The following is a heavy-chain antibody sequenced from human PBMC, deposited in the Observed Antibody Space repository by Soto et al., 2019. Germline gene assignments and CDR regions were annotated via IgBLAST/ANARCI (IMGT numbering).Heavy chain of an antibody. V-gene: IGHV4-4*02. D-gene: IGHD3-3*01. J-gene: IGHJ3*02. CDR3: ARDRWGSDYDFWSGSGTDAFDI. CDR1: GGSISSSNW. CDR2: IYHSGST. Sequence: TLSLTCAVSGGSISSSNWWSWVRQPPGKGLEWIGEIYHSGSTNYNPSLKSRVTISVDKSKNQFSLKLSSVTAADTAVYYCARDRWGSDYDFWSGSGTDAFDIWGQGTMVTVSS.